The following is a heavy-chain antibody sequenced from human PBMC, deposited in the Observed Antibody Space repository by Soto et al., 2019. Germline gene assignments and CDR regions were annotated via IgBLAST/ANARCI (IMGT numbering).Heavy chain of an antibody. J-gene: IGHJ6*02. V-gene: IGHV3-23*01. CDR2: ISGSGGST. CDR3: AKDEYSYGYYYYYGMDV. D-gene: IGHD5-18*01. CDR1: GFTFSSYG. Sequence: GGSLRLSCAASGFTFSSYGMHWVRQAPGKGLEWVSAISGSGGSTYYADSVKGRFTISRDNSKNTLYLQMNSLRAEDTAVYYCAKDEYSYGYYYYYGMDVWGQGTTVTVSS.